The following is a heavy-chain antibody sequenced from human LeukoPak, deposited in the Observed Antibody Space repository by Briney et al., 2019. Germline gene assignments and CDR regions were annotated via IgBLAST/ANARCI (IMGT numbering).Heavy chain of an antibody. CDR3: ARDPFGVDRPFDY. CDR1: GFTFSSYS. D-gene: IGHD3-3*01. CDR2: ISSSSYI. V-gene: IGHV3-21*01. Sequence: GGSLRLSCAASGFTFSSYSMSWVRQAPGKGLEWVSSISSSSYIYYADSVKGRFTISRDNAKNSLYLQMNSLRAEDTAVYYCARDPFGVDRPFDYWGQGTLVTVSS. J-gene: IGHJ4*02.